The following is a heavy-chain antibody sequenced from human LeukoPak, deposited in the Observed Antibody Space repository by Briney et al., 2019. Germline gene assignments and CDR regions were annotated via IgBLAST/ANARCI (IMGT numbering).Heavy chain of an antibody. D-gene: IGHD4-23*01. CDR2: INHSGST. J-gene: IGHJ4*02. CDR1: GGSFSGYY. CDR3: ARGVYGGNTRPYYFDY. V-gene: IGHV4-34*01. Sequence: SETLSLTCAVYGGSFSGYYWSWIRQPPGKGLEWIREINHSGSTNYNPSLKSRVTISVDTSKNQFSLKLSSVTAADTAVYYCARGVYGGNTRPYYFDYWGQGTLVTVSS.